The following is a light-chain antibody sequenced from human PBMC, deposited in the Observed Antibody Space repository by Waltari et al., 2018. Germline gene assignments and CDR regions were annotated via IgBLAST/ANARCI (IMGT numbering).Light chain of an antibody. V-gene: IGLV2-11*01. CDR1: SSDVGAYKD. CDR3: CSYRSGNSLV. CDR2: DVI. J-gene: IGLJ6*01. Sequence: QAALTQPPSVSRSLGQSVTISCLGTSSDVGAYKDVSWYQQHPATAPRLLIYDVIKRPSGVSDRFSGSKSGNTASLTISGLQAEDEADYYCCSYRSGNSLVFGGGTKLTVL.